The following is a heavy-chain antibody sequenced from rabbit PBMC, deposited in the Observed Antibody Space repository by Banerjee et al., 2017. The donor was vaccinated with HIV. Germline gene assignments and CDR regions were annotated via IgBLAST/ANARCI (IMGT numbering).Heavy chain of an antibody. CDR1: GFDFSSYYM. Sequence: QEQLEESGGDLVKPGASLTLTCTASGFDFSSYYMSWVRQAPGEGLEYIGFINNGGSTYYASWAKGRFTISKTSSTTVTLQMTSLTGADTATYFCARTFYGDYAGYGYFKLWGPGTLVTVS. CDR2: INNGGST. V-gene: IGHV1S45*01. J-gene: IGHJ4*01. CDR3: ARTFYGDYAGYGYFKL. D-gene: IGHD2-1*01.